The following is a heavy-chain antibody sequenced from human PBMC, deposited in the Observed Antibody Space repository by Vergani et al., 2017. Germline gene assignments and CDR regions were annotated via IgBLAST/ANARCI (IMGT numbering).Heavy chain of an antibody. CDR1: FDSIRNLY. CDR3: AGDTHSWQRADR. Sequence: QVQLQESGPGLVKSSETLSLTRSVSFDSIRNLYCNWIRQPPGKGLELIGSLSTTGGATHASHNPSLKSRVSISVDTSKSQFSLRLTSVTAADSAIYYCAGDTHSWQRADRWGQGLLVSVSS. V-gene: IGHV4-59*11. D-gene: IGHD6-13*01. CDR2: LSTTGGA. J-gene: IGHJ5*02.